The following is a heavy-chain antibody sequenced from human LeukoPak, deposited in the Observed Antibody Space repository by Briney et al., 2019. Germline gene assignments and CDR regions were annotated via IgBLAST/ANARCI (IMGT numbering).Heavy chain of an antibody. CDR2: IYYSGST. J-gene: IGHJ4*02. D-gene: IGHD6-19*01. Sequence: SETLSLTCTVSGGSISSYYWSWIRQPPGKGLEWIGHIYYSGSTSYNPSLKSRVTISVDASNNQFSLKLNSVTAADTAVYHCVRYLSSGLDYWGQGTLVTVSS. CDR1: GGSISSYY. CDR3: VRYLSSGLDY. V-gene: IGHV4-59*01.